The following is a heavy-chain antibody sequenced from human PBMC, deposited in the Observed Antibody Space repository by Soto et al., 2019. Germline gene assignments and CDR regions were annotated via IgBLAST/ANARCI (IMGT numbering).Heavy chain of an antibody. D-gene: IGHD6-19*01. CDR3: ARNGDSRGWLWQRAVDY. Sequence: SETLSLTCTVSGGSISSYYWSWIRQPPGKGLEWIGYIYYSGSTKYNPSLKSRVTISVDTSKNQFSLKLSSVTAADTAVYYCARNGDSRGWLWQRAVDYGGKGTLVTVSS. V-gene: IGHV4-59*08. J-gene: IGHJ4*02. CDR1: GGSISSYY. CDR2: IYYSGST.